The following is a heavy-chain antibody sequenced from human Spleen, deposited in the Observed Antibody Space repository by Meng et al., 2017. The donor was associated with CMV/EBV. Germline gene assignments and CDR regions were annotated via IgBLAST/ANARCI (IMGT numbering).Heavy chain of an antibody. CDR2: ISTGGGST. D-gene: IGHD3-3*01. Sequence: SGFTFSSYVMSWVGQATGKGLEWVSAISTGGGSTYYADSVKGRFTTSRDNSKNTLYLLLNSLRAEDTAVYYCEKRPGSGYYSKYYFDYWGQGALVTVSS. J-gene: IGHJ4*02. V-gene: IGHV3-23*01. CDR3: EKRPGSGYYSKYYFDY. CDR1: GFTFSSYV.